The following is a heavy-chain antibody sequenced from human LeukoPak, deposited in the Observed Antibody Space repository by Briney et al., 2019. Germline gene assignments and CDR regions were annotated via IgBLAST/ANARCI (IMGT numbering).Heavy chain of an antibody. J-gene: IGHJ4*02. CDR1: GFTFSSYG. Sequence: GGSLRLSCAASGFTFSSYGMSWVRQAPGKGLEWVSAISGSGGSTYYADSVKGRFTISRDNSKNTLYLQMNSLRAEDTAVYYCAKDSAAPITITMVRGRWYFDYWGQGTLVTVSS. V-gene: IGHV3-23*01. D-gene: IGHD3-10*01. CDR2: ISGSGGST. CDR3: AKDSAAPITITMVRGRWYFDY.